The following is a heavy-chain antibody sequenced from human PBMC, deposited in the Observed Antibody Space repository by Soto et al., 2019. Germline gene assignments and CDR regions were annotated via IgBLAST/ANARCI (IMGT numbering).Heavy chain of an antibody. CDR1: GFTFSSYA. Sequence: GGSLRLSCAASGFTFSSYAMSWVRQAPGKGLEWVSAISGRGGSTYYADSVKGRFTISRDNSKDTLYLQMNSLRAEDTAVYYCAKDGGIAVAGTQDWRQGTLVTVSS. CDR3: AKDGGIAVAGTQD. D-gene: IGHD6-19*01. CDR2: ISGRGGST. J-gene: IGHJ4*02. V-gene: IGHV3-23*01.